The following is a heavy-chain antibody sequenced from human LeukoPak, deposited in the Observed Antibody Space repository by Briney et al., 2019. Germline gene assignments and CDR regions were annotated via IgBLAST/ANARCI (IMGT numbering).Heavy chain of an antibody. D-gene: IGHD3-22*01. CDR1: GFTFSSYA. CDR3: ARANMYYYDSSGYDLGDAFDI. Sequence: GRSLRLSCAASGFTFSSYAMHWVRQAPGKGLEWVAVISYDGSNKYYADSVKGRFTISRDNSKNTLYLQMNSLRAEDTAVYYCARANMYYYDSSGYDLGDAFDIWGQGTMVTVSS. CDR2: ISYDGSNK. J-gene: IGHJ3*02. V-gene: IGHV3-30-3*01.